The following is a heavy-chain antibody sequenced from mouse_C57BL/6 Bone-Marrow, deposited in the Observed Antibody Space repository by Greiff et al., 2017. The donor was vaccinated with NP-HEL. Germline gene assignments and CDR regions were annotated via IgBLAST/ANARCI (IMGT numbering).Heavy chain of an antibody. CDR3: ARQLRSTWFAY. D-gene: IGHD3-2*02. V-gene: IGHV1-69*01. CDR2: IDPSDSYT. CDR1: GYTFTSYW. J-gene: IGHJ3*01. Sequence: QVQLQQSGAELVMPGASVKLSCKASGYTFTSYWMHWVKQRPGQGLEWIGEIDPSDSYTNYNQKFKGKSTLTVDKSSSTAYMQLSSLTSEDSAVYYCARQLRSTWFAYWGQGTLVTVSA.